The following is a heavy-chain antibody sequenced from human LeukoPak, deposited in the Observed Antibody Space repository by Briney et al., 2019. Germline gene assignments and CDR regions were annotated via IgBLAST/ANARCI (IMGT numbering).Heavy chain of an antibody. Sequence: GGSLRLSCAASGFTFSSYGMSWVRQAPGKGLQWVSVIIGSGSSTYYADSVKGRFTISRDNAKNSLYLQMNSLRAEDTAVYYCARDVASYGPNGAFDIWGQGTMVTVSS. J-gene: IGHJ3*02. V-gene: IGHV3-23*01. CDR3: ARDVASYGPNGAFDI. CDR1: GFTFSSYG. D-gene: IGHD5-18*01. CDR2: IIGSGSST.